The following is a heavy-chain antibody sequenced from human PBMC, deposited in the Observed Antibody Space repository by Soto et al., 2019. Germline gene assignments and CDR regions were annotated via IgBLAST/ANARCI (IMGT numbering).Heavy chain of an antibody. CDR1: GGSISSYY. J-gene: IGHJ5*02. CDR3: ASHSGIAVAGNWFDP. CDR2: IYYSGST. V-gene: IGHV4-59*01. D-gene: IGHD6-19*01. Sequence: QVQLQESGPGLVKPSETLSLTCTVSGGSISSYYWSWIRQPPGKGLEWIGYIYYSGSTNYNPSLKSRVTISVDTSKNQCSLTLSSVTAAVTAVYYCASHSGIAVAGNWFDPWGQGTLVTVSS.